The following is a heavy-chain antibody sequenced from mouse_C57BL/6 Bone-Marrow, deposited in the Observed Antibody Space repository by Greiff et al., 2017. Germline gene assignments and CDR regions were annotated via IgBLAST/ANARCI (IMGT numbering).Heavy chain of an antibody. CDR3: ASPLYGSSFPYAMDY. Sequence: VMLVESGPGLVAPSQSLSITCTVSGFSLTSYAISWVRQPPGKGLEWLGVIWTGGGTNYNSALKSRLSISKDNSKSQVFLKMNSLQTDDTARYYCASPLYGSSFPYAMDYWGQGTSVTVSS. J-gene: IGHJ4*01. CDR1: GFSLTSYA. D-gene: IGHD1-1*01. V-gene: IGHV2-9-1*01. CDR2: IWTGGGT.